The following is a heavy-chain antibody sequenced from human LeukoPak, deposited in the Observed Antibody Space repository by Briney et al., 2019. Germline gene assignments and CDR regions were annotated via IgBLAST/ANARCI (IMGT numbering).Heavy chain of an antibody. V-gene: IGHV3-7*01. CDR1: GFTFSSYW. CDR3: ARERYYGSGSYYRSIDY. CDR2: IKQDGSEK. J-gene: IGHJ4*02. D-gene: IGHD3-10*01. Sequence: PGGSLRLSCAASGFTFSSYWMSWVRQAPGKGLEWVANIKQDGSEKYYVDSVKGRFTISRDNAKNSLYLQMNSLRAEDTAVYYCARERYYGSGSYYRSIDYWGQGTLVTVSS.